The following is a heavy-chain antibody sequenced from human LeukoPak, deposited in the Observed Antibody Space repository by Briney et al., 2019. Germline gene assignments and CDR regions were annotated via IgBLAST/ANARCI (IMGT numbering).Heavy chain of an antibody. CDR1: GYTFTDYY. V-gene: IGHV1-2*02. Sequence: ASVKVSCKASGYTFTDYYIHWVRQAPGQGLEWMGWINPNGGGTNYAEKFQGRVTMTRGTSISTAYMELSRLRSDDTAVYYCARVSSEPMGATDYWGQGTLVTVSS. J-gene: IGHJ4*02. CDR3: ARVSSEPMGATDY. CDR2: INPNGGGT. D-gene: IGHD1-14*01.